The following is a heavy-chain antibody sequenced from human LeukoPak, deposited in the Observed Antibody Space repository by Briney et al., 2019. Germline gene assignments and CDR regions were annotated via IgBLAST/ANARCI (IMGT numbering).Heavy chain of an antibody. CDR1: GGSISSGDYY. Sequence: SQTLSLTCTVSGGSISSGDYYWSWIRQPPGKGLEWIGYIYYSGSTYYNPSLKSRVTISVDTSKNQFSLKLSSVTAADTAVYYCARGQYQLLDYYYYYMDVWGKGTTVTVSS. J-gene: IGHJ6*03. CDR2: IYYSGST. D-gene: IGHD2-2*01. CDR3: ARGQYQLLDYYYYYMDV. V-gene: IGHV4-30-4*08.